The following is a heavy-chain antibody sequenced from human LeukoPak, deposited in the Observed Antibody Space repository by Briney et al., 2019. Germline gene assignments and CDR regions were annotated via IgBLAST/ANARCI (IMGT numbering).Heavy chain of an antibody. V-gene: IGHV3-48*02. J-gene: IGHJ4*02. CDR3: ARNEWADY. D-gene: IGHD1-26*01. Sequence: GGSLRLSCAASGFTFSNFAMTWVRQAPGKGPEWVSYISGSSRTIYYADSVKGRFTISRDNAKNSLYLQMNSLRDEDAAVYYCARNEWADYWGQGTLVTVSS. CDR2: ISGSSRTI. CDR1: GFTFSNFA.